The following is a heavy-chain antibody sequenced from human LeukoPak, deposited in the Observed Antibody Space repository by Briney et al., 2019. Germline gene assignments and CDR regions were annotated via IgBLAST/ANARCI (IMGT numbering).Heavy chain of an antibody. CDR2: ISGDSTDI. J-gene: IGHJ1*01. D-gene: IGHD6-13*01. CDR1: GFTFKSYA. CDR3: ARGAAAGTTDFQH. Sequence: GGSLRLSCATSGFTFKSYAMNWVRQSPGKGLEWVSSISGDSTDIYYADSLMGRSTISRDNAKNSLYLQINSLRAEDTAIYYCARGAAAGTTDFQHWGQGTLVTVSS. V-gene: IGHV3-21*01.